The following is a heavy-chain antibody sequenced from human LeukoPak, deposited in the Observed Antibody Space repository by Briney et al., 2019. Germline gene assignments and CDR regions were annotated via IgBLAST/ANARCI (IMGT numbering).Heavy chain of an antibody. CDR1: GFTFGGYA. Sequence: GGSLGLPCAGPGFTFGGYAMHWARQVPGKGWEWVALIWYDGSNKNYADSVKGRFTISRDNSKNTLFLQMNSLRAEDTAVYYCAREASDAFDIWGQGTMVTVSS. V-gene: IGHV3-33*01. J-gene: IGHJ3*02. CDR2: IWYDGSNK. CDR3: AREASDAFDI.